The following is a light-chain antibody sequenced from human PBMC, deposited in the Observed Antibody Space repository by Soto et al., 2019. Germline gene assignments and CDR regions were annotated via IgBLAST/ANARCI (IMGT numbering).Light chain of an antibody. Sequence: QSALTQPRSVSGSPGQSVTISCSGTSSDVGGYEYVSWYQQHPGKAPRLLIYHVGQRPSGVPDRFSGSKSGTTASLTISGLQAEDEADYFCTSSTTGSLYVFGTGTKLTVL. J-gene: IGLJ1*01. CDR1: SSDVGGYEY. CDR2: HVG. CDR3: TSSTTGSLYV. V-gene: IGLV2-11*01.